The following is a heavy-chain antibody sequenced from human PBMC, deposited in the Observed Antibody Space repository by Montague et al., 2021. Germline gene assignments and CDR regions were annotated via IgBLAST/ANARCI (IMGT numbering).Heavy chain of an antibody. Sequence: SETLSLTCTVSSGSIFHAHWSWVRQPPGKGLEWLGSMFYGGATSNNPSLKSRVTMSIDTSTNQFSLKLSFVTAVDTAVYYCAEQDYFVSGTSYKGFDPWGQGILVTVSS. CDR3: AEQDYFVSGTSYKGFDP. CDR1: SGSIFHAH. J-gene: IGHJ5*02. V-gene: IGHV4-59*08. D-gene: IGHD3-10*01. CDR2: MFYGGAT.